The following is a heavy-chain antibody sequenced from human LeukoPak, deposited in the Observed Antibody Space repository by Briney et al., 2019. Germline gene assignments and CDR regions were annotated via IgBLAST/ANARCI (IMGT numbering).Heavy chain of an antibody. CDR1: GGTFSSYA. CDR3: AATIAADTVYYGMDV. CDR2: IIPIFGTA. V-gene: IGHV1-69*05. J-gene: IGHJ6*02. Sequence: SVKVSCKASGGTFSSYAISWVRQAPGQGLEWMGGIIPIFGTANYAQKFQGRVTITTDESTSTAYMELSSLRSEDTAVYYCAATIAADTVYYGMDVWGQGTTVTVSS. D-gene: IGHD6-13*01.